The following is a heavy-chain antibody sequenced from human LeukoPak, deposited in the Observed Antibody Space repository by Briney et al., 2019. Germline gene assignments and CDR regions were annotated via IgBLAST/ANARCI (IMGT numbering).Heavy chain of an antibody. D-gene: IGHD3-16*02. CDR2: FTGSNGGT. V-gene: IGHV3-23*01. CDR1: GLTFSSYV. J-gene: IGHJ4*02. Sequence: PGGSLRLSCAASGLTFSSYVNWVRQAPGKGLEWVSAFTGSNGGTYYADTVKGRFTISRDNSKDTLYLQMNGPRAEDTAVYYCAQSRLSSNYLDNWGQGSLVTVSS. CDR3: AQSRLSSNYLDN.